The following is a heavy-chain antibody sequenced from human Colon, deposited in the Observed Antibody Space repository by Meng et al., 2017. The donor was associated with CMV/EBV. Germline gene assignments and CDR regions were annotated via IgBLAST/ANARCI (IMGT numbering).Heavy chain of an antibody. CDR1: GGSISSYY. D-gene: IGHD3-3*01. CDR2: IYYSGST. V-gene: IGHV4-59*01. Sequence: SETLSLTCTVSGGSISSYYWSWIRQPPGKGLEWIGYIYYSGSTNYNPSLKSRVTISVDTSKNQFSLKLSSVTAADTAVYYCARAKSDYDFWSGYYPGMDVWGQGTTVTVSS. CDR3: ARAKSDYDFWSGYYPGMDV. J-gene: IGHJ6*02.